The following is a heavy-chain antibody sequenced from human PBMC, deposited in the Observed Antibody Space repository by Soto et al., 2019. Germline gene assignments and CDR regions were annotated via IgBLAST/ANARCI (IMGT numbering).Heavy chain of an antibody. CDR2: ISGSGDST. D-gene: IGHD4-17*01. V-gene: IGHV3-23*01. J-gene: IGHJ4*02. CDR3: ARRGLGRDYGY. CDR1: GFTFSSYA. Sequence: EVQLLESGGGLVQPGGSLRLSCEASGFTFSSYAMRWVRQAPGKGLEWVSAISGSGDSTYYADSVKGRVTISTDNSKNSLCLQKNLLRGEDTVVYYFARRGLGRDYGYGVQGTLVTVSS.